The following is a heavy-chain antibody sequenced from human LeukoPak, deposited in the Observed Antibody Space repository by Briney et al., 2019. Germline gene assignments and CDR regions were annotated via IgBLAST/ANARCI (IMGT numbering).Heavy chain of an antibody. CDR3: AKDKDSSGYFDY. D-gene: IGHD3-22*01. CDR1: GFTFDDYA. V-gene: IGHV3-9*01. Sequence: PGGSLRLSCAASGFTFDDYAMHWVRQAPGNGLEWVSGISWNSGSIGYADSVKGRFTISRDNAKNSLYLQMNSLRAEDTALYYCAKDKDSSGYFDYWGQGTLVTVSS. CDR2: ISWNSGSI. J-gene: IGHJ4*02.